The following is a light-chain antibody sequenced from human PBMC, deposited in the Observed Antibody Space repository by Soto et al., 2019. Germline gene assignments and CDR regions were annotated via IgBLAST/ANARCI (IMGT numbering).Light chain of an antibody. V-gene: IGLV2-14*03. J-gene: IGLJ3*02. Sequence: QSALTQPASVSGSPGQSVTISCTGTSNDIGGYYYAAWYQQHPGTAPKLIIYDVSNRPSGGSNRFSGSKSDNTASLTISGLQAEDEADYYCSSFTSSHTLAFGGRTELTVL. CDR3: SSFTSSHTLA. CDR1: SNDIGGYYY. CDR2: DVS.